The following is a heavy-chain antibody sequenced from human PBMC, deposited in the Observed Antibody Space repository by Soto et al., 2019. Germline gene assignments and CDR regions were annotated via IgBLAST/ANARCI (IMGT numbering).Heavy chain of an antibody. D-gene: IGHD2-2*01. CDR3: ARLFCSTTTCDSWFDP. J-gene: IGHJ5*02. V-gene: IGHV5-10-1*01. CDR1: GYTFTTFW. Sequence: GESLKISCTGFGYTFTTFWISWVRQMPGKSLEWMGRIDPPDSYVNYSPSFQGHVTISLDKSISTAYLQWGSLKASDTAMYYCARLFCSTTTCDSWFDPWGQGTLVTVSS. CDR2: IDPPDSYV.